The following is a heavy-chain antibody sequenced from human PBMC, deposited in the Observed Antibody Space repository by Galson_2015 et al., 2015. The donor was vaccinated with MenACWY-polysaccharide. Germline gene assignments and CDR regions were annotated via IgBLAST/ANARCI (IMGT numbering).Heavy chain of an antibody. CDR2: MNFDGSRT. CDR3: AREIVESGVYYFDY. CDR1: GFIFSHYW. Sequence: SLRLSCAASGFIFSHYWMHWVRHTPGKGLVWIARMNFDGSRTTYADSLKGRFTISRDNAKNTLYLQMNSLRAEDTAVYFCAREIVESGVYYFDYWGQGTLVTVSS. J-gene: IGHJ4*02. V-gene: IGHV3-74*03. D-gene: IGHD2-15*01.